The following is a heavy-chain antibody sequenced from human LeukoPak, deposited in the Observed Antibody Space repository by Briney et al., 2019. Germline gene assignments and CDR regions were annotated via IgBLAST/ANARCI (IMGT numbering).Heavy chain of an antibody. J-gene: IGHJ4*02. V-gene: IGHV4-4*07. Sequence: NPSETLSLTCTASGGSISSYYWSWIRQPAGKGLEWIGRIYTSGSTNYNPSLKSRVTMSVDTSKNQFSLKLSSVTAADTAVYYCARESYLGSGSYPYFDYWGQGTLVTVSS. CDR1: GGSISSYY. D-gene: IGHD1-26*01. CDR3: ARESYLGSGSYPYFDY. CDR2: IYTSGST.